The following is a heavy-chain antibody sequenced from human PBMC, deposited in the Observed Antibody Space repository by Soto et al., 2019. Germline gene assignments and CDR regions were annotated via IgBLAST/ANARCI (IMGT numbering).Heavy chain of an antibody. V-gene: IGHV5-51*01. J-gene: IGHJ4*02. CDR3: AKHEGYCSTTTCSNFDY. Sequence: PGESLNISCKGAGFTFTSYWIAWVRQMPGKGLEWMGIIYPGDSDSSYSPSFQGQVTISADKSINTAYLHWSSLKASDTAIYYCAKHEGYCSTTTCSNFDYWGQGTLVTVSS. CDR2: IYPGDSDS. CDR1: GFTFTSYW. D-gene: IGHD2-2*01.